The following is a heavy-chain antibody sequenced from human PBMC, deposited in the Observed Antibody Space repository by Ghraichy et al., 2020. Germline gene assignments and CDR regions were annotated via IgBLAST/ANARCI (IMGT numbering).Heavy chain of an antibody. D-gene: IGHD5-18*01. CDR2: FYYSGNT. V-gene: IGHV4-39*01. J-gene: IGHJ4*02. CDR1: GGSFSSSNYY. Sequence: GSLRLSCTVSGGSFSSSNYYWGWIRQPPGKGLEWIGSFYYSGNTFYNPSLKSRVTISVDTSKNQFSLKLSSVTAADTAVYYCARRYHGYTYGSLFDHWGQGTLVTVSS. CDR3: ARRYHGYTYGSLFDH.